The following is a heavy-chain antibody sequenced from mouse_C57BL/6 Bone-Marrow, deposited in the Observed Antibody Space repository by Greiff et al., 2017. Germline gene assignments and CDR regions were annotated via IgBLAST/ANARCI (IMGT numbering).Heavy chain of an antibody. Sequence: VKLVESGAELVRPGASVKLSCKASGYTFTDYYINWVKQRPGPGLEWIARIYPGRGNTYYKEKFKGKATLTAEKSSSTAYMQLSSLTSEDSAVYFCAIALPYYYGSSDYAMDYWGQGTSVTVSS. CDR2: IYPGRGNT. D-gene: IGHD1-1*01. CDR1: GYTFTDYY. CDR3: AIALPYYYGSSDYAMDY. J-gene: IGHJ4*01. V-gene: IGHV1-76*01.